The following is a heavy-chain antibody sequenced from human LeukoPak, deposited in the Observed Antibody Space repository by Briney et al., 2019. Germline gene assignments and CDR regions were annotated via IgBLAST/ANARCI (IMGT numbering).Heavy chain of an antibody. Sequence: SETLSLTCTVSGGSISSYYWSWIRQPAGKGLEWIGRIYTSGSTNYSPSLKSRVTMSVDTSKNQFSLKLSCVTAADTAVYYCARHRSFGKGYDSSGYLYWYFDLWGRGTLVTVSS. CDR3: ARHRSFGKGYDSSGYLYWYFDL. V-gene: IGHV4-4*07. CDR1: GGSISSYY. J-gene: IGHJ2*01. D-gene: IGHD3-22*01. CDR2: IYTSGST.